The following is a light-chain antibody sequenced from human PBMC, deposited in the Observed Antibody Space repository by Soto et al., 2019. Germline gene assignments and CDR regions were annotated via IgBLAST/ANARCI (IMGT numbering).Light chain of an antibody. CDR1: SSDVGGYNY. J-gene: IGLJ1*01. Sequence: QSVLTQPASVSGPPGQSITISCTGTSSDVGGYNYVSWYQQHPGKAPKLIIYEVRNRPSGVSNRFSGSKSGNRASLTISGLQAEDEADYYCSSYTSSSTLCVFGTGTKVTVL. CDR3: SSYTSSSTLCV. V-gene: IGLV2-14*01. CDR2: EVR.